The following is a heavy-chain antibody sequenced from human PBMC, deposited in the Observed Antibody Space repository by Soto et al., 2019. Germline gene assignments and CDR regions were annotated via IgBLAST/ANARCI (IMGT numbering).Heavy chain of an antibody. Sequence: QVQLVESGGGVVQPGTSLRLSCAASGFTFSSYGMHWVRQAPGKGLEWVAVIWYDGSNKYYADSVKGRFTISRDNSKNTLYLQMNRLGAEDTAVYYCARAGGLGFGESLNWFDPWGQGTLVTVSS. CDR1: GFTFSSYG. V-gene: IGHV3-33*01. CDR3: ARAGGLGFGESLNWFDP. D-gene: IGHD3-10*01. CDR2: IWYDGSNK. J-gene: IGHJ5*02.